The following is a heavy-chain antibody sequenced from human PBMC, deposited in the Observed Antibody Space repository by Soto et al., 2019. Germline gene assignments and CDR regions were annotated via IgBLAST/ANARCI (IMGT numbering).Heavy chain of an antibody. V-gene: IGHV3-23*01. CDR1: GFTFSSYA. D-gene: IGHD2-15*01. J-gene: IGHJ6*03. CDR2: ISGSGGST. CDR3: AKDRRGKVVVAVYYMDV. Sequence: GGSLRLSCAASGFTFSSYAMSWVRQAPGKGLEWVLAISGSGGSTYYADSVKGRFTISRDNSKNTLYLQMNSLRAEDTAVYYCAKDRRGKVVVAVYYMDVWGKGTTVTVSS.